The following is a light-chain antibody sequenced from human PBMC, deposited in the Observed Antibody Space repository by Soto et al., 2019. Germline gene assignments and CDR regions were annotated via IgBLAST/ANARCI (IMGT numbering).Light chain of an antibody. V-gene: IGKV3-15*01. Sequence: EIVITQSPATLSVSPGERATLSCRASQSVSYNLAWYQQKLGQAPRLLIYGTSTRATGIPARFSGSGSGTEFTLTISSLQSEDFAVYYCQHYNNWPLTFGGGTKVDIK. J-gene: IGKJ4*01. CDR2: GTS. CDR1: QSVSYN. CDR3: QHYNNWPLT.